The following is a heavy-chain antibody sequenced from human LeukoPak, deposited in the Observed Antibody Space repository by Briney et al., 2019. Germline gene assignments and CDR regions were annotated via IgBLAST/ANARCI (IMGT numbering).Heavy chain of an antibody. CDR2: ISSSSSYT. CDR1: GFTFSDYY. Sequence: GGSLRLSCAASGFTFSDYYMSWIRQAPGKGLEWVSYISSSSSYTNYADSVKGRFTISRDNAKNSLYLQMNSLRAGDTAVYYCARTADWNDAFDIWGQGTMVTVSS. D-gene: IGHD1-1*01. V-gene: IGHV3-11*06. J-gene: IGHJ3*02. CDR3: ARTADWNDAFDI.